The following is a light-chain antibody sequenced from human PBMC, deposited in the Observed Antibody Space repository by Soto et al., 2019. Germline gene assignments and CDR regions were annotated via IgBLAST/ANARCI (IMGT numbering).Light chain of an antibody. J-gene: IGLJ3*02. Sequence: QSALTQPRSVSGSPGQSVTISCTGTSSDVGGYNYVSWYQQHPGKAPKLMIYDVTKRPSGVPDRFSGSKSGNTASLTISGLQAEDEADYYCFSSAGTYTKMFGGGTKLPVL. CDR1: SSDVGGYNY. CDR2: DVT. V-gene: IGLV2-11*01. CDR3: FSSAGTYTKM.